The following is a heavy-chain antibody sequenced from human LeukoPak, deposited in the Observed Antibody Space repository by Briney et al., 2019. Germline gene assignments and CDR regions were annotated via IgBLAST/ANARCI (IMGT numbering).Heavy chain of an antibody. V-gene: IGHV1-46*01. CDR2: INPSGGST. J-gene: IGHJ4*02. Sequence: ASVKVSCKASGYTFTSYYMHWVRQAPGQGLEWMGIINPSGGSTSYAQKFQGRVTMTRDTSTSTVYMELSSLRSEDTAVYYCARDPGIESSGHSPFDYWGQGTLVTVS. CDR3: ARDPGIESSGHSPFDY. CDR1: GYTFTSYY. D-gene: IGHD3-22*01.